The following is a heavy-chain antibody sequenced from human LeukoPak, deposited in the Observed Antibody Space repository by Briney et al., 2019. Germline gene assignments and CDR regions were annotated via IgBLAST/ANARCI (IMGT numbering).Heavy chain of an antibody. Sequence: SETLSLTCTVSGGSISSYYWSWIRQPPGKGLEWIGYIYYSGSTNYNPFLKSRVTISVDTSKNQFSLKLSSVTAADTAVYYCARDDCGGDCYLDYWGQGTLVTVSS. CDR1: GGSISSYY. CDR3: ARDDCGGDCYLDY. J-gene: IGHJ4*02. V-gene: IGHV4-59*01. D-gene: IGHD2-21*02. CDR2: IYYSGST.